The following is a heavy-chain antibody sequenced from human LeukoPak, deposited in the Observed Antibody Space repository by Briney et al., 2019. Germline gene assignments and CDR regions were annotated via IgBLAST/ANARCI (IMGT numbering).Heavy chain of an antibody. J-gene: IGHJ6*03. CDR2: INPNSGGT. D-gene: IGHD4-17*01. CDR1: GYTFIGYY. V-gene: IGHV1-2*02. CDR3: ARDLDYGDYSYYYYYYMDV. Sequence: ASVKVSCKASGYTFIGYYMHWVRQTPGQGLEWMGWINPNSGGTNYAQKFQGRVTMTRDTSISTAYMELSRLRSDDTAVYYCARDLDYGDYSYYYYYYMDVWGKGTTVTVSS.